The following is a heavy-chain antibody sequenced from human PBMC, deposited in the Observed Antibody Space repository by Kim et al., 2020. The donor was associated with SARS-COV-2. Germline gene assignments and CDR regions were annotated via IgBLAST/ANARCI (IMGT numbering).Heavy chain of an antibody. CDR2: IYYSGST. Sequence: SETLSLTCTVSGGSISSSSYYWGWIRQPPGKGLEWIGSIYYSGSTYYNPSLKSRVTISVDTSKNQFSLKLSSVTAADTAVYYCARPAVRYLGWFDPWGQGTLVTVSS. D-gene: IGHD3-10*01. CDR1: GGSISSSSYY. V-gene: IGHV4-39*07. CDR3: ARPAVRYLGWFDP. J-gene: IGHJ5*02.